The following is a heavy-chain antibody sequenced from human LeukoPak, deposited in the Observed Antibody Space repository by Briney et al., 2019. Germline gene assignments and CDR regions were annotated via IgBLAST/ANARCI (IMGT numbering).Heavy chain of an antibody. CDR2: IIPIFGTA. CDR1: GGTFSSYA. CDR3: AIATAAGNWFDP. D-gene: IGHD6-13*01. V-gene: IGHV1-69*13. Sequence: SVKVSCKASGGTFSSYAISWVRQATGQGLEWMGGIIPIFGTANYAQKFQGRVTITADESTSTAYMELSSLRSEDTAVYYCAIATAAGNWFDPWGQGTLVTVSS. J-gene: IGHJ5*02.